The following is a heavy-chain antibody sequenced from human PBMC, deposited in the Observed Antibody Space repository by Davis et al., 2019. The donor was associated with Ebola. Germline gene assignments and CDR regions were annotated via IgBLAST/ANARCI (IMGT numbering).Heavy chain of an antibody. D-gene: IGHD3-3*01. Sequence: PGGSLRLSCAASGFTFSSYSMNWVRQAPGKGLEWVSSISSSSSYIYYADSVKGRFAISRDNSRGTLYLQMNSLRVEDSAVYYCARSGLSFGVVKYHYGMDVWGKGTTVTVSS. J-gene: IGHJ6*04. CDR2: ISSSSSYI. CDR3: ARSGLSFGVVKYHYGMDV. V-gene: IGHV3-21*04. CDR1: GFTFSSYS.